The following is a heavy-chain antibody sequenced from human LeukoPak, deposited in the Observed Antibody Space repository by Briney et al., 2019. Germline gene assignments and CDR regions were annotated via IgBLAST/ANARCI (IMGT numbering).Heavy chain of an antibody. V-gene: IGHV3-74*01. CDR2: ISSDGSST. CDR1: GFSFSGYW. J-gene: IGHJ5*02. Sequence: PGGSLRLSCAASGFSFSGYWMHWVRQAPGKGLVWVSRISSDGSSTNYADSVKGRFTISRDNAKNTLYLQMDSLRAEDTAVYYRARAPMGGYTYTMGSWGQGTLVTVSS. CDR3: ARAPMGGYTYTMGS. D-gene: IGHD5-18*01.